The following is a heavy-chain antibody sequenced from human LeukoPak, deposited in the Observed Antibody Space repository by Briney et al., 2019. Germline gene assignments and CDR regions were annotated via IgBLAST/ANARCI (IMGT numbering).Heavy chain of an antibody. CDR1: GYTFTSYG. CDR3: ARDEQWLVRGRLTLDY. D-gene: IGHD6-19*01. V-gene: IGHV1-18*01. Sequence: ASVKVSCKAYGYTFTSYGISWVRQAPGQGLEWMGWISAYNGNTNYAQKLQGRVTMTTDTSTSTAYMELRSLRSDDTAVYYCARDEQWLVRGRLTLDYWGQGTLVTVSS. CDR2: ISAYNGNT. J-gene: IGHJ4*02.